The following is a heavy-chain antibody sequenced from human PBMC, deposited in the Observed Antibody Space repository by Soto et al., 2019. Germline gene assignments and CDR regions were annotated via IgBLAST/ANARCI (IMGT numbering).Heavy chain of an antibody. D-gene: IGHD2-2*01. Sequence: QVQLQESGPGLVKPSETLSLTCSVSGGSVTSYYWTWIRQPPGKGLERIGYVFYSGNTNCNPSLQSRVTMSVDSSRNHFSLTLNSVTAADTAVYYCATGSRSSTSDAFDVWGRGTMVTVSS. J-gene: IGHJ3*01. CDR1: GGSVTSYY. CDR3: ATGSRSSTSDAFDV. V-gene: IGHV4-59*02. CDR2: VFYSGNT.